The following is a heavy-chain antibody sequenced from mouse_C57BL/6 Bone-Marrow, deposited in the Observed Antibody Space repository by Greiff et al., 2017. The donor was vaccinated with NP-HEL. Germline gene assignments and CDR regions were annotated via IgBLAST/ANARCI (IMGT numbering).Heavy chain of an antibody. CDR1: GYTFSDYY. D-gene: IGHD2-4*01. V-gene: IGHV5-16*01. CDR2: INYDGSRT. Sequence: EVQLEESEAGLVQPGSSVKLSCTTSGYTFSDYYMAWVRQVPEQGLDWIGNINYDGSRTHYQESLKSRSTFTGDKASNTVYLQMSSLKSEDTATYYYAREGGLRRRTCSMDFWGQGTSVTVSS. CDR3: AREGGLRRRTCSMDF. J-gene: IGHJ4*01.